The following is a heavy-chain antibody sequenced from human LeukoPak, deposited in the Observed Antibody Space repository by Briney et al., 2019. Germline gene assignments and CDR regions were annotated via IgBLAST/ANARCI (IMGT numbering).Heavy chain of an antibody. CDR1: GFTFSSYS. CDR2: ISSSSSYI. J-gene: IGHJ6*02. D-gene: IGHD1-1*01. Sequence: GGSLRLSCAASGFTFSSYSMNWVRQAPGKGLEWVSSISSSSSYIYYADSVKGRFTISRDNSKNTLYPQMNSLRAEDTAVYYCARGANSYYYYYGMDVWGQGTTVTVSS. CDR3: ARGANSYYYYYGMDV. V-gene: IGHV3-21*01.